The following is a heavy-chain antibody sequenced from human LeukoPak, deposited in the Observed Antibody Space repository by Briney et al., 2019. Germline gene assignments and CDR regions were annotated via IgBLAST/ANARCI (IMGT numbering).Heavy chain of an antibody. V-gene: IGHV4-39*01. Sequence: SETLSLTCSVSGGSITYSHYYWGWVRQPPGKGLEWIGGIYYSGSTYYNPSLKSRVTISVDTSRNEFSLRLSSVTAADTALYFCARQSGSYGGILNNWGQGILGTVSS. CDR3: ARQSGSYGGILNN. D-gene: IGHD1-26*01. CDR2: IYYSGST. CDR1: GGSITYSHYY. J-gene: IGHJ4*02.